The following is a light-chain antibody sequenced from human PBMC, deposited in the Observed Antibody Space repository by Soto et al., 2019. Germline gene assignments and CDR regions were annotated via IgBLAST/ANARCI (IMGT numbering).Light chain of an antibody. CDR3: QSYDSSLSSYV. CDR2: YKSDSDK. V-gene: IGLV5-45*03. J-gene: IGLJ1*01. CDR1: SGINVGTYR. Sequence: QLVLTQPSSLSASPGASASLTCTLRSGINVGTYRIYWYQQKPGSPPQYLLRYKSDSDKQQGSGVPSRFSGSKDASANAGILLISGLQSEDEADYYCQSYDSSLSSYVFGTGTKVTVL.